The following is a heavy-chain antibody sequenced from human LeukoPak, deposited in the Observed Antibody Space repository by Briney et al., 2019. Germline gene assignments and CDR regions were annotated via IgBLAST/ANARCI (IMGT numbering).Heavy chain of an antibody. J-gene: IGHJ4*02. D-gene: IGHD2-21*01. Sequence: GGSLRLSCAASGFTFDDYPMHWVRQAPGKGLEWVAGIKWNNDIIGYADSARGRFTISRDNAKNSLYLQTNSLRPEDTALYYCAKNRGNGYSRSIDYWGQGTLVTVPS. CDR3: AKNRGNGYSRSIDY. CDR1: GFTFDDYP. CDR2: IKWNNDII. V-gene: IGHV3-9*01.